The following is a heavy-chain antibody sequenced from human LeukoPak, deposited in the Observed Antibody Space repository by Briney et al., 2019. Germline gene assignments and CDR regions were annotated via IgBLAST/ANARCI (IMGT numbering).Heavy chain of an antibody. J-gene: IGHJ6*03. V-gene: IGHV4-61*08. CDR2: IYHSGTT. CDR3: ARDDYSNYDGYYYYYYMDV. D-gene: IGHD4-11*01. CDR1: GGSVSSGGYY. Sequence: SETLSLTCTVSGGSVSSGGYYWSWIRQPPGKGLEWIGYIYHSGTTNYNPSLKSRVTISIDTSKNQFSLKLRSVTAADTAVYFCARDDYSNYDGYYYYYYMDVWGKGTTVTVSS.